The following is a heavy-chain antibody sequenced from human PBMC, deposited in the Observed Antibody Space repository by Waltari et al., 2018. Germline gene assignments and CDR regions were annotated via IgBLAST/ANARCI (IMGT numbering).Heavy chain of an antibody. CDR2: IYTSGST. CDR1: GGSISSYY. D-gene: IGHD3-9*01. J-gene: IGHJ4*02. Sequence: QVQLQESGPGLVKPSETLSLTCTVSGGSISSYYWSWIRQPAGKGLEWIGRIYTSGSTNYNPPLQSRVTISVDTSKNQFSLKLSSVTAADTAVYYCARGAILGEYYFDYWGQGTLVTVSS. V-gene: IGHV4-4*07. CDR3: ARGAILGEYYFDY.